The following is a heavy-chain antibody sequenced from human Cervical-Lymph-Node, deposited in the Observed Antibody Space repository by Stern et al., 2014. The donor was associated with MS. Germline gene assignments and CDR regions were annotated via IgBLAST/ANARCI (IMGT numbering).Heavy chain of an antibody. J-gene: IGHJ6*02. Sequence: AQLVESGAEVKKPGSSVQVSCKTSGGTFSNSAFRWIRQAPGQGLEWMGCIIPIFGTATYAQRFQGRVTITAHESTSTAYMELSSLRSEDTALYYCARSAGYYSAMDVWGQGTTDTVSS. CDR1: GGTFSNSA. D-gene: IGHD3-3*01. V-gene: IGHV1-69*01. CDR2: IIPIFGTA. CDR3: ARSAGYYSAMDV.